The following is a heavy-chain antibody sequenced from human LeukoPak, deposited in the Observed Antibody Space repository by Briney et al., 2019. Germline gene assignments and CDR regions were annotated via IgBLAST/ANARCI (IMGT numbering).Heavy chain of an antibody. CDR3: AKARSDPYYDILTGYYPYYYYYGMDV. D-gene: IGHD3-9*01. CDR2: ISYDGSNK. CDR1: GFTFSSYG. Sequence: GGSLRLSCAASGFTFSSYGMHWVRQAPGKGLEWVAVISYDGSNKYYADSVKGRFTISRDNSKNTLYLQMNSLRAEDTAVYYCAKARSDPYYDILTGYYPYYYYYGMDVWGQGTTVTVSS. J-gene: IGHJ6*02. V-gene: IGHV3-30*18.